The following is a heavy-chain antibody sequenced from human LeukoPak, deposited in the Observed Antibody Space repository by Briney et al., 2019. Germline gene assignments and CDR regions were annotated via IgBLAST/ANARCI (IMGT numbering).Heavy chain of an antibody. V-gene: IGHV1-69*05. CDR1: GGTFNSYA. Sequence: AASVKVSCKASGGTFNSYAISWVRQAPGQGLEWMGGIIPIFGPANYAQKFQGRVTITTDESASTAYMELSSLRSEDTAVYYCARDLQGSGYSPFGYWGQGTLVTVSS. CDR3: ARDLQGSGYSPFGY. D-gene: IGHD3-3*01. CDR2: IIPIFGPA. J-gene: IGHJ4*02.